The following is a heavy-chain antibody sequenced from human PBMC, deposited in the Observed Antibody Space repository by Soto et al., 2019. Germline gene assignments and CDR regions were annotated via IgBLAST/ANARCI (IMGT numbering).Heavy chain of an antibody. D-gene: IGHD3-22*01. Sequence: PVGSLRLSCAASGFTFSSYGIHWVRQAPEKGLEWVAVIWYDGSNKYYADSVKGRFTISRDNSKNTLYLQMNSLRAEDTAVYFFARDLYYYDSSGSPLFDIWGQGTMVSVSS. J-gene: IGHJ3*02. CDR2: IWYDGSNK. CDR1: GFTFSSYG. V-gene: IGHV3-33*01. CDR3: ARDLYYYDSSGSPLFDI.